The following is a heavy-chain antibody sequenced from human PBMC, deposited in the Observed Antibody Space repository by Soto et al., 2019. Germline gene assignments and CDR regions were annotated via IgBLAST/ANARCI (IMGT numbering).Heavy chain of an antibody. CDR1: GYTFTSYD. CDR3: ARVDWGIFGVVIAPSPFDY. J-gene: IGHJ4*02. V-gene: IGHV1-8*01. CDR2: MNPNSGNT. D-gene: IGHD3-3*01. Sequence: ASVKVSCKASGYTFTSYDINWVRQATGQGLEWMGWMNPNSGNTGYAQKFQGRVTMTRNTSISTAYMELSSLRSEDTAVYYCARVDWGIFGVVIAPSPFDYWGPGTLVTVSS.